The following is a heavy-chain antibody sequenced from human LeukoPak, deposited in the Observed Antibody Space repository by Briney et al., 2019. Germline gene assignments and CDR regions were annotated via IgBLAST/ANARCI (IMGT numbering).Heavy chain of an antibody. CDR3: ARVSTSGYRDWLDP. CDR2: INPNSGGT. V-gene: IGHV1-2*02. J-gene: IGHJ5*02. Sequence: ASVKVSCKASGYTFTGHYMHWVRQAPGQGLEWMGWINPNSGGTNYAQEFQGRVTMTRDTSISTAYMELSRLKFDDTAVYYCARVSTSGYRDWLDPWGQGTLVTVSS. D-gene: IGHD3-9*01. CDR1: GYTFTGHY.